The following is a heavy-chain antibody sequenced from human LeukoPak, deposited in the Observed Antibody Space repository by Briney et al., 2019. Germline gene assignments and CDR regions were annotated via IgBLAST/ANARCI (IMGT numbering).Heavy chain of an antibody. J-gene: IGHJ3*02. Sequence: GGSLRLSCAASGFTVSSNYMSWVRQAPGKGLEWVSVIYSGGSTYYADSVKGRFTISRDNSKNTLYLQMNSLRAEDTAVYYCARDFGAGQLVVDAFDIWGQGTMVTVSS. CDR2: IYSGGST. CDR1: GFTVSSNY. V-gene: IGHV3-66*01. CDR3: ARDFGAGQLVVDAFDI. D-gene: IGHD6-13*01.